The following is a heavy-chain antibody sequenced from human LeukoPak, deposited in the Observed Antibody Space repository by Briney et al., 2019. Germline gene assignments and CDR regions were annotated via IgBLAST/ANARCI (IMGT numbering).Heavy chain of an antibody. CDR3: ARDLSGYDPAHYFDY. Sequence: PGGSLRLSCAASGFTFSSYGMGWVRQAPGKGLEWVSSISSSSSYIYYADSVKGRFTISRDNAKNSLYLQMNSLRAEDTAVYYCARDLSGYDPAHYFDYWGQGTLVTVSS. D-gene: IGHD5-12*01. J-gene: IGHJ4*02. CDR2: ISSSSSYI. CDR1: GFTFSSYG. V-gene: IGHV3-21*01.